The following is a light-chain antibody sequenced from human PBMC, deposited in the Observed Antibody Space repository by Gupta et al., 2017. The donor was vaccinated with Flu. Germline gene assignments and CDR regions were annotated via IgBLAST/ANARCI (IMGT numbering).Light chain of an antibody. V-gene: IGLV2-14*03. CDR3: CSASSSTTLV. Sequence: QSVLTQPASVSGSPGQSITVSCVGTTNDVGAYKYVSWYQQHPGKAPKLIIFDVSERPSGVSQRFSASKSGKTASLTISGLQDDDEADDFCCSASSSTTLVFGAGTKVTVL. CDR1: TNDVGAYKY. J-gene: IGLJ1*01. CDR2: DVS.